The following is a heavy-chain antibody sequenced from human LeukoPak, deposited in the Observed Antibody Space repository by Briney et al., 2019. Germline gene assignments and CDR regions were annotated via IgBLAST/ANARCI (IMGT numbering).Heavy chain of an antibody. CDR3: AKPLVSYDSSGYAQEYYYYYGMDV. D-gene: IGHD3-22*01. Sequence: GGSLRLSCAASGFTFSSYSMNWVRQAPGKGLEWVSAISGSGGSTYYADSVKGRFTISRDNSKNTLYLQMNSLRAEDTAVYYCAKPLVSYDSSGYAQEYYYYYGMDVWGQGTTVTVSS. CDR2: ISGSGGST. CDR1: GFTFSSYS. V-gene: IGHV3-23*01. J-gene: IGHJ6*02.